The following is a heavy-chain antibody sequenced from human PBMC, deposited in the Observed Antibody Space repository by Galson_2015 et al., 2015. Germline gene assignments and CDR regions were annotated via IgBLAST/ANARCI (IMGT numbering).Heavy chain of an antibody. CDR1: GGSISSGGYY. CDR2: IYYSGST. Sequence: TLSLTCTVSGGSISSGGYYWSWIRQHPGKGLEWIGYIYYSGSTYYNPSLKSRVTISVDTSKNQFSLKLSSVTAADTAVYYCARDPSSGGYELLRGQGTLVTVSS. J-gene: IGHJ4*02. CDR3: ARDPSSGGYELL. V-gene: IGHV4-31*03. D-gene: IGHD5-12*01.